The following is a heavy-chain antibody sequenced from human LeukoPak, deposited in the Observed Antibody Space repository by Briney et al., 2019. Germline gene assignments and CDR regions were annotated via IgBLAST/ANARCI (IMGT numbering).Heavy chain of an antibody. Sequence: GGSLRLSCAASGFTFNRNAISWVRQAPGKGLEWVSTIGGSGDKTFYADSVKGRFTISRDNSKNMVHLQMNSLTGEDTALYYCVRRGDESSGWGDHDFWGQGVLVTVSS. J-gene: IGHJ4*02. CDR1: GFTFNRNA. D-gene: IGHD6-19*01. V-gene: IGHV3-23*01. CDR2: IGGSGDKT. CDR3: VRRGDESSGWGDHDF.